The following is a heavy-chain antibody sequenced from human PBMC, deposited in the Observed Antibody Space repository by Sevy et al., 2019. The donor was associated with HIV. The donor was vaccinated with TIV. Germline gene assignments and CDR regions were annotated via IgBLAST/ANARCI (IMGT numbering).Heavy chain of an antibody. D-gene: IGHD5-18*01. CDR2: ISSSGSTI. CDR1: GFTFSDYY. V-gene: IGHV3-11*01. CDR3: ARDRYTYGSYYFDY. Sequence: GGSLRLSCAASGFTFSDYYMSWIRQAPGKGLEWVSYISSSGSTIYYADSVKGRFTISRDNAKNSLYLQMYSLRAEDTAVYYCARDRYTYGSYYFDYWGQGTLVTVSS. J-gene: IGHJ4*02.